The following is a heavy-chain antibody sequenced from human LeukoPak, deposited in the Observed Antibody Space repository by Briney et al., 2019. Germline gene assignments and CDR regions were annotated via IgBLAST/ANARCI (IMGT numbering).Heavy chain of an antibody. J-gene: IGHJ5*02. CDR2: INHSGST. CDR3: ARGFGSHVDSAMVPFP. CDR1: GGSFSGYY. V-gene: IGHV4-34*01. Sequence: SETLSLTCAVYGGSFSGYYWSWIRQPPGKGVEWIGEINHSGSTNYNPFLKSRVTISVDTSKNQFSLKLSSVTAANTAVYYCARGFGSHVDSAMVPFPWGQGTLVTVSS. D-gene: IGHD5-18*01.